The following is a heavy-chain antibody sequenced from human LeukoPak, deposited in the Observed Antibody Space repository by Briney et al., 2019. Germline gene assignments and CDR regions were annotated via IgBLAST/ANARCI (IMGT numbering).Heavy chain of an antibody. V-gene: IGHV3-48*01. CDR3: ARDLRFSFRYYYMDV. Sequence: GGSLRLSCAASGLTFNSYAMTWVRQAPGKGLEWVSYISSSSSTIYYADSVKGRFTISRDNAKNSLCLQMNSLRAEDTAVYYCARDLRFSFRYYYMDVWGKGTTVTVSS. CDR1: GLTFNSYA. J-gene: IGHJ6*03. D-gene: IGHD2-15*01. CDR2: ISSSSSTI.